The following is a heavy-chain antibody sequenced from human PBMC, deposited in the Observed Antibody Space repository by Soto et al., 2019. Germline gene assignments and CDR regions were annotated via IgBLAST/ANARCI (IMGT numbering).Heavy chain of an antibody. CDR3: APWFGAFDY. CDR1: GFTFSSYG. CDR2: ISYDGSNK. V-gene: IGHV3-30*03. Sequence: QVQLVESGGGVVQPWRSLRLSCAASGFTFSSYGMHWVRQAPGKGLEWVAVISYDGSNKYYADSVKGRFTISRDNSKNTLYLQMNSLRAEDTAVYYCAPWFGAFDYWGQGTLVTVSS. J-gene: IGHJ4*02. D-gene: IGHD3-10*01.